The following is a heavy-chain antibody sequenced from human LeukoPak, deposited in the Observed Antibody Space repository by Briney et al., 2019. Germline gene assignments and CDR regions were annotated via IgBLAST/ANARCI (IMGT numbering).Heavy chain of an antibody. CDR3: ARDRMSGSYPGLIQH. Sequence: GGSPRLSCAASGFTFSSYGMHWVRQAPGKGLEWVAFIRYDGSNKYYADSVKGRFTISRDNSKNTLYLQMNSLRAEDTAVYYCARDRMSGSYPGLIQHWGQGTLVTVSS. V-gene: IGHV3-30*02. D-gene: IGHD1-26*01. J-gene: IGHJ1*01. CDR2: IRYDGSNK. CDR1: GFTFSSYG.